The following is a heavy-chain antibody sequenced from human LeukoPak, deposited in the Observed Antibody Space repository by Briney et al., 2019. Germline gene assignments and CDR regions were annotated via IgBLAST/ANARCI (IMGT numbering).Heavy chain of an antibody. V-gene: IGHV3-23*01. Sequence: QTGGSLRLSCAASKFAFNNYAMIWVRQAPGKGLEWVSTISGSGNNAYYADSVKGRFAISRDNSRNTLYLQMNSLRDDDTAIYYCVKGAHYYDTSNYFVYFDYWGQGTLVTVYS. CDR1: KFAFNNYA. J-gene: IGHJ4*02. CDR3: VKGAHYYDTSNYFVYFDY. CDR2: ISGSGNNA. D-gene: IGHD3-22*01.